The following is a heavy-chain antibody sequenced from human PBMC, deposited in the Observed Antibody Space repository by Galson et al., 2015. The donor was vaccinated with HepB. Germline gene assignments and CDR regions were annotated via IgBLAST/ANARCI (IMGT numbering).Heavy chain of an antibody. D-gene: IGHD2-2*01. CDR1: GGTFSSYA. V-gene: IGHV1-69*13. CDR2: IIPIFGTA. J-gene: IGHJ6*03. Sequence: SVKVSCKASGGTFSSYAISWVRQAPGQGLEWMGGIIPIFGTANYAQKFQGRVTITADESTSTAYMELSSLRSEDTAVYYCARAVYQLLWGGGGGEDYYYYYMDVWGKGTTVTVSS. CDR3: ARAVYQLLWGGGGGEDYYYYYMDV.